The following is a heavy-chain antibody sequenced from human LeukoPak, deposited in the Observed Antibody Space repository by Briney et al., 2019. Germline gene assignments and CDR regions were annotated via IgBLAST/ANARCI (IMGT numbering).Heavy chain of an antibody. CDR3: ARGLSVYGEWELLSYYYYYMDV. CDR1: GYTFTSYD. J-gene: IGHJ6*03. Sequence: ASVKVSCKASGYTFTSYDINWVRQATGQGLEWMGWMNPNSGNTGYAQKFQGRVTMTRNTSISTAYMELSSLRSEDTAVYYCARGLSVYGEWELLSYYYYYMDVWDKGTTVTVSS. D-gene: IGHD1-26*01. V-gene: IGHV1-8*01. CDR2: MNPNSGNT.